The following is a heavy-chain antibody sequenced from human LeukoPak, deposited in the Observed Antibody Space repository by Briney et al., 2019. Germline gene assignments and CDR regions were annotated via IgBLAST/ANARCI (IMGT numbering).Heavy chain of an antibody. J-gene: IGHJ4*02. CDR3: AKVLAVTSYGAKSVFDH. CDR1: GFTFSNYG. Sequence: GGSLRLSCASSGFTFSNYGMHWVRQAPGKGLEWVAFIWYDGSNKYYADSVKGRFTISRDNSKNTVYLQMNSLRAEDTAVYYCAKVLAVTSYGAKSVFDHWGQGTLVTVSS. V-gene: IGHV3-30*02. CDR2: IWYDGSNK. D-gene: IGHD4-23*01.